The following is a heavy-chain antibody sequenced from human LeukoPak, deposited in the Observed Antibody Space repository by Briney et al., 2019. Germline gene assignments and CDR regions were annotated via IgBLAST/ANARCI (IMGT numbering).Heavy chain of an antibody. Sequence: PGGSLRLSCAASGFILSGYFMSWVRQAPGKGLEWVASIKHDGSEEYYVDSVRGRFTISRDNTKSSLCLQMSSLRAEDTAVYYCAKDPNYDSSGYYYDYYYGMDVWGQGTTVTVSS. CDR2: IKHDGSEE. CDR1: GFILSGYF. J-gene: IGHJ6*02. CDR3: AKDPNYDSSGYYYDYYYGMDV. D-gene: IGHD3-22*01. V-gene: IGHV3-7*01.